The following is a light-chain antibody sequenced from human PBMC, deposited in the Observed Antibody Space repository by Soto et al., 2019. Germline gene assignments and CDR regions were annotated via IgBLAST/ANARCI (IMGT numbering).Light chain of an antibody. V-gene: IGLV1-40*01. CDR3: QYYDTSLSAVV. CDR1: DSNIGAGYD. J-gene: IGLJ2*01. Sequence: QSVLTQPPSVSGAPGQRVTISCTGSDSNIGAGYDVHWYQQLPGTAPKLLIYANTNRPSGVPDRFSGSKSGTSASLAITGLQAEDETDYYCQYYDTSLSAVVFGGGTKLTVL. CDR2: ANT.